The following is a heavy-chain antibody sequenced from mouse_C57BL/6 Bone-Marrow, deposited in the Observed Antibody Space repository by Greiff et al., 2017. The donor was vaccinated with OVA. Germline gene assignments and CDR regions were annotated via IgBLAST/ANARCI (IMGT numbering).Heavy chain of an antibody. J-gene: IGHJ1*03. CDR3: ARHGYYRGWYFDV. CDR1: GYTFTSYW. CDR2: IHPNSGST. Sequence: QVQLQQPGAELVKPGASVKLSCKASGYTFTSYWMHWVKQRPGQGLEWIGMIHPNSGSTNYNEKFKSKATLTVDKSSSTAYMQLSSLTSVDSAVYYCARHGYYRGWYFDVWGTGTTVTVSS. V-gene: IGHV1-64*01. D-gene: IGHD2-3*01.